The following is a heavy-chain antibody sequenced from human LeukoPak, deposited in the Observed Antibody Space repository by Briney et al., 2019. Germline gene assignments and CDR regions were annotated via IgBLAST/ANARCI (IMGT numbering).Heavy chain of an antibody. D-gene: IGHD2-21*02. V-gene: IGHV1-2*02. J-gene: IGHJ4*02. CDR3: AIPPCSDGYCFFDY. CDR2: INPNTGGT. Sequence: GASVKVSCKASGYTFTNYYMHWVRQAPGQGPEWMGWINPNTGGTKYAQKFQGRVTMTRDTSISTAYMELSRLTSGDMAVYYCAIPPCSDGYCFFDYWGQGTLVTVSS. CDR1: GYTFTNYY.